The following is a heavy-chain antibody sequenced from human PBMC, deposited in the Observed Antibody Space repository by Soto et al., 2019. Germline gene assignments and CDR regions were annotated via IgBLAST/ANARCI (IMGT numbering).Heavy chain of an antibody. CDR1: GFTFSSYS. V-gene: IGHV3-21*01. Sequence: SGGSLRLSCAASGFTFSSYSMNWVRQAPGKGLEWVSSISSSSSYIYYADSVKGRFTISRDNAKNSLYLQMNSLRAEDTAVYYCAGEMGGGGSGPLTFDPWGQGTLVTVSS. CDR2: ISSSSSYI. J-gene: IGHJ5*02. D-gene: IGHD2-15*01. CDR3: AGEMGGGGSGPLTFDP.